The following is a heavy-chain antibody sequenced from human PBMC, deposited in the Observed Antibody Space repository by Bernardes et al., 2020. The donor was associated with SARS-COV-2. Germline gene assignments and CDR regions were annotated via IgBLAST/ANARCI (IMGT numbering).Heavy chain of an antibody. Sequence: GGSLRLSCAATGFSFSIYGMHWVRQAPGKGLEWVAVIGHEGGSQNYAGSVKGRFTISRDNSKNTLYLQMNSLRVEDTAVYYCARDQSVVEAGIWIHWFDPWGQGTLVTVSS. CDR1: GFSFSIYG. V-gene: IGHV3-33*01. CDR3: ARDQSVVEAGIWIHWFDP. CDR2: IGHEGGSQ. D-gene: IGHD2-15*01. J-gene: IGHJ5*02.